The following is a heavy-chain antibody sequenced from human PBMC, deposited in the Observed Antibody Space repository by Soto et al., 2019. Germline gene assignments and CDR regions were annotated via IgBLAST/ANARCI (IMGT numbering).Heavy chain of an antibody. CDR1: VYTFTSYG. V-gene: IGHV1-18*04. CDR3: ASGVVYDSSGYYGS. CDR2: ISAYNGNT. D-gene: IGHD3-22*01. Sequence: XSVKVSCKASVYTFTSYGISWVRQAPGQGLEWMGWISAYNGNTNYAQKLQGRVTMTTDTSTSTAYMELRSLRSDDTAVYYCASGVVYDSSGYYGSWGQGTLVTVSS. J-gene: IGHJ5*02.